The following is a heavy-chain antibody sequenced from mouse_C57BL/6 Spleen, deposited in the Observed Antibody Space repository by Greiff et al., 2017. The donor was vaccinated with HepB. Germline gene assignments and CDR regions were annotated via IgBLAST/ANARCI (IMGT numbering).Heavy chain of an antibody. J-gene: IGHJ4*01. CDR2: FYPGSGSI. D-gene: IGHD3-1*01. CDR3: ASPERGGLTFCAMDY. V-gene: IGHV1-62-2*01. CDR1: GYTFTEYT. Sequence: VQLQQSGAELVKPGASVKLSCKASGYTFTEYTIHWVKQRSGQGLEWIGWFYPGSGSIKYNEKFKDKATLTADKSSITVYMELIRLTSEDSAVYFYASPERGGLTFCAMDYWGQGTSATVSS.